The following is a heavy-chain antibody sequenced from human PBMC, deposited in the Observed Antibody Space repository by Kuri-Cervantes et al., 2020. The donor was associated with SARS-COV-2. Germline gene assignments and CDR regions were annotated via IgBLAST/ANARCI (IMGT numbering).Heavy chain of an antibody. V-gene: IGHV3-15*01. Sequence: GESLKISCAASGFTFSNAWMSWVRQAPGKGLEWVGRIKSKTDGGTTDYAAPVKGRFTISRDDSKNTLYLQMNSLKTEDTAVYYCTTDPFGVVRIYYYYYGMDVWGQGTTVTVSS. CDR3: TTDPFGVVRIYYYYYGMDV. D-gene: IGHD3-3*01. CDR1: GFTFSNAW. J-gene: IGHJ6*02. CDR2: IKSKTDGGTT.